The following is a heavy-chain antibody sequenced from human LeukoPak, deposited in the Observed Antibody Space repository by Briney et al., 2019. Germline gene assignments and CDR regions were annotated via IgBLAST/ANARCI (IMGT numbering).Heavy chain of an antibody. Sequence: PGGSLRLSCAASGNYWMHWVRQAPGKGLVWVSHINSDGSWTSYADSVKGRFTISKDIAKNTVYLQMNSLRAEDTAVYCCVSFYETYWGRGTLVTVSS. J-gene: IGHJ4*02. V-gene: IGHV3-74*01. D-gene: IGHD2/OR15-2a*01. CDR1: GNYW. CDR3: VSFYETY. CDR2: INSDGSWT.